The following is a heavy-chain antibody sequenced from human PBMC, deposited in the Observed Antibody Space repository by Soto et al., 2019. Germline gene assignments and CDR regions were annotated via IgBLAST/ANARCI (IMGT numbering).Heavy chain of an antibody. CDR3: ARDRSGAGTPTLDY. V-gene: IGHV4-31*03. CDR1: GGSISSGGYY. Sequence: QVQLQESGPGLVKPSQTLSLTCTVSGGSISSGGYYWSWIRQHPGKGLEWIGYIYYSGSTYYNPSLKSRVTRSVDTSKKQFPLKPSSVTAADTAVYYCARDRSGAGTPTLDYWGQGTLVTVSS. J-gene: IGHJ4*02. D-gene: IGHD1-1*01. CDR2: IYYSGST.